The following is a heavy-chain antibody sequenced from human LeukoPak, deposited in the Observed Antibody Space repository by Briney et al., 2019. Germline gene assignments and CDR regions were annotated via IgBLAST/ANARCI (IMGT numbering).Heavy chain of an antibody. V-gene: IGHV3-53*04. CDR3: ASGRDGYSPWGG. CDR1: GFTVSSNY. D-gene: IGHD5-24*01. CDR2: IYSGGST. J-gene: IGHJ4*02. Sequence: GGSLRLSCAASGFTVSSNYMSWVRQAPGKGPEWVSVIYSGGSTYYADSVKCRFTISRHNSKNTLYLQMNSLRAEDTAVYYCASGRDGYSPWGGWGQGNLVTVSS.